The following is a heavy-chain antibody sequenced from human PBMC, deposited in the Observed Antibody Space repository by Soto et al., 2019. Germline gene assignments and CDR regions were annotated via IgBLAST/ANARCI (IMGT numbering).Heavy chain of an antibody. D-gene: IGHD5-18*01. CDR3: AWGWWIQRRSPGATHI. CDR1: GYTFTGYD. CDR2: TKPTSGGT. Sequence: VASVQVSGKASGYTFTGYDMHWVRQAPGQGLEWMGWTKPTSGGTNYAQKLQGCVTMTRDTSISTAYMELSRLRSDDTAESYCAWGWWIQRRSPGATHIRGQGTLVTVS. J-gene: IGHJ3*02. V-gene: IGHV1-2*04.